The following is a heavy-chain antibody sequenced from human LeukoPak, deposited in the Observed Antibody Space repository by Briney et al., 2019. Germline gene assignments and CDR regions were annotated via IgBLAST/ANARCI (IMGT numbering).Heavy chain of an antibody. D-gene: IGHD6-13*01. CDR3: AKVGRAAACMDY. V-gene: IGHV3-23*01. CDR2: ISGSGGST. CDR1: GFTFSSYA. Sequence: GGSPRLSCAASGFTFSSYAMSWVRQAPGKGLEWVSAISGSGGSTYYADSVKGRFTISRDNSKNTLYPQMNSLRAEDTAVYYCAKVGRAAACMDYWGQGTLVTVSS. J-gene: IGHJ4*02.